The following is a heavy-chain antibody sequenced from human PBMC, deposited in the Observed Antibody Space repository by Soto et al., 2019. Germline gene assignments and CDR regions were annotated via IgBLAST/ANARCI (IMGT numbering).Heavy chain of an antibody. D-gene: IGHD6-19*01. CDR1: GFTFSRFW. V-gene: IGHV3-7*03. Sequence: EVQLVESGGGLVQPGGSLRLSCAASGFTFSRFWMSWVRQAPGKGLEWVANIKQDGSEDFYLDSVKGRFTISRDNAKNSLYLQMNSLRAEDTAMYHCARYDVAVPTWGENWFDPWGQGTLVTVSS. CDR3: ARYDVAVPTWGENWFDP. CDR2: IKQDGSED. J-gene: IGHJ5*02.